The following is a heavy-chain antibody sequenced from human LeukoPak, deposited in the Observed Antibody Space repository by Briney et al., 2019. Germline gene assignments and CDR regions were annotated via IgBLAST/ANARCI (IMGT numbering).Heavy chain of an antibody. Sequence: PGGSLRLSCAASGFTFSTYWMSWVRQAPGRGLEWVANINKDGSERNFVDSVKGRFTISRDNTENSLYLQMNSLRADDTAVYYCTKGGHLDNWGQGTLVTVSS. V-gene: IGHV3-7*01. CDR1: GFTFSTYW. D-gene: IGHD3-16*01. CDR3: TKGGHLDN. CDR2: INKDGSER. J-gene: IGHJ4*02.